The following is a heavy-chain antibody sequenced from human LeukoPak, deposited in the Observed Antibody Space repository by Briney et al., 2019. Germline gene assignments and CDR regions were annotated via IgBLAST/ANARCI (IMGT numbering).Heavy chain of an antibody. D-gene: IGHD6-6*01. CDR2: IDSDGRRT. Sequence: PGGSLRLSCSASGFTFSTYWMVWVRQAPGKGLLWVSHIDSDGRRTVYADSVKGRFTISRDNAKHTLYLQMNSLRAEDTAVYFCARAAYSSSPGYRGQGTLVTVSS. J-gene: IGHJ4*02. CDR1: GFTFSTYW. V-gene: IGHV3-74*01. CDR3: ARAAYSSSPGY.